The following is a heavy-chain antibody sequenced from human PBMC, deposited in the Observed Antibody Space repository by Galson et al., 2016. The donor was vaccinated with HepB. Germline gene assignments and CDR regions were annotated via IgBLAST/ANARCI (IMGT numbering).Heavy chain of an antibody. CDR1: GMTFSDSY. Sequence: SLRLSCAASGMTFSDSYMSWIRQPPGRGLEWVAYISSASATIPYADSVRGRFTISRDNRKSLLFLEMNSLRAEDTALYYWASDQKPRGFDYWGQGTLVTVSS. CDR2: ISSASATI. CDR3: ASDQKPRGFDY. J-gene: IGHJ4*02. V-gene: IGHV3-11*01. D-gene: IGHD3-10*01.